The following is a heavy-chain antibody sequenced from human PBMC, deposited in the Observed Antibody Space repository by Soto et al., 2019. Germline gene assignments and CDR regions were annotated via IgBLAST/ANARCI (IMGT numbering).Heavy chain of an antibody. Sequence: GGSLRLSCAASGFTFSSYAMHWVRQAPGKGLEWVAVISYDGSNKYYADSVKGRFTISRDNSKNTLYLQMNSLRAEDTAVYYSARDSSSGAHFDAFDIWGQGTMVTVSS. CDR3: ARDSSSGAHFDAFDI. CDR2: ISYDGSNK. CDR1: GFTFSSYA. D-gene: IGHD6-25*01. V-gene: IGHV3-30*04. J-gene: IGHJ3*02.